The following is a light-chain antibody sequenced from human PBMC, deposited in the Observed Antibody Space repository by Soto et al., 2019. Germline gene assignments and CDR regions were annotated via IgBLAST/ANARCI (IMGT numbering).Light chain of an antibody. V-gene: IGKV2-28*01. CDR3: MQALQTRT. CDR1: QSLLHTNGYNY. CDR2: LGS. Sequence: IVMTQSPLPLPVTPGEPASISCRSSQSLLHTNGYNYLDWYLQKPGQSPQLLIYLGSHRASGVPDRFSGSGSGTDFTLKISRVEAEDVGVYYCMQALQTRTFGQGTKVDIK. J-gene: IGKJ1*01.